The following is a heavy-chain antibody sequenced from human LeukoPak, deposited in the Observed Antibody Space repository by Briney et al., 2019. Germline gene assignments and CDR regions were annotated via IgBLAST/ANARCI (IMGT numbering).Heavy chain of an antibody. V-gene: IGHV3-30*03. J-gene: IGHJ4*02. Sequence: PGRSLRLSCAASGFTFSSYGMHWVRQAPGKGLEWVAVISYDGSNKYYADSVKGRFTISRDNSKNTLYLQMNSLRAGDTAVYYSAIDRDYYDSRFDYWGQGTLVTVSS. CDR2: ISYDGSNK. D-gene: IGHD3-22*01. CDR3: AIDRDYYDSRFDY. CDR1: GFTFSSYG.